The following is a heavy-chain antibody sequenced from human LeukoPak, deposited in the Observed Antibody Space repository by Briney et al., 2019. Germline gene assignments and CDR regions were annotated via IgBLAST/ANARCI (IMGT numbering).Heavy chain of an antibody. Sequence: GRSLRLSCAASGFTFSSYGIHWLRQAPGKGLEWVAAISYDGSSKYYADSVKGRFTISRDNSKNTLYLQMNSLRAEHTTVYYCARDQGVVVHGKYHYYGMDVWGQGTTVTVSS. D-gene: IGHD3-22*01. CDR2: ISYDGSSK. CDR1: GFTFSSYG. V-gene: IGHV3-30*03. CDR3: ARDQGVVVHGKYHYYGMDV. J-gene: IGHJ6*02.